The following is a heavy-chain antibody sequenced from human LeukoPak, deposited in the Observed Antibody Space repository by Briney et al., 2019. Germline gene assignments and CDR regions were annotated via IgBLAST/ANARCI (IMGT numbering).Heavy chain of an antibody. D-gene: IGHD5-18*01. V-gene: IGHV3-30*02. J-gene: IGHJ4*02. CDR2: IGSDGSNK. Sequence: GGSLRLSCAASGFTFSSYGMHWVRQAPGKGLEWVSFIGSDGSNKYDADSVKGRFTISRDNSKNTLYLQMNSLRVEDTAVYYCAKSRGYNYGYCDYWGQGTLVTVSS. CDR1: GFTFSSYG. CDR3: AKSRGYNYGYCDY.